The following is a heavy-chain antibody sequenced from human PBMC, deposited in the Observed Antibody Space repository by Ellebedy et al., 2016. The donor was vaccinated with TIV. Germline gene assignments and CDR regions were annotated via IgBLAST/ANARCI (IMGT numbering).Heavy chain of an antibody. J-gene: IGHJ6*02. CDR3: ARNSLYSNQPQDYYYGMDV. V-gene: IGHV1-69*13. CDR1: GGTFSSYA. CDR2: IIPIFGTA. Sequence: SVKVSXKASGGTFSSYAISWVRQAPGQGLEWMGGIIPIFGTANYAQKFQGRVTITADESTSTAYMELSSLRSEDTAVYYCARNSLYSNQPQDYYYGMDVWGQGTTVTVSS. D-gene: IGHD4-11*01.